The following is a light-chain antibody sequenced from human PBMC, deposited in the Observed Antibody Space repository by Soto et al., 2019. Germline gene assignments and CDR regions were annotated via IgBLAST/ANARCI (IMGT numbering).Light chain of an antibody. Sequence: QSVLTQPASVSASPGQSSTISCTGTSSDVGGYNYVSWYQQHPGKAPKVIIYDVTIRPSGVSYRFSGSKSGNTASLTISGLQAEDEADYYCSSYTSTNTDVFGTGTKVTVL. J-gene: IGLJ1*01. CDR2: DVT. CDR1: SSDVGGYNY. CDR3: SSYTSTNTDV. V-gene: IGLV2-14*01.